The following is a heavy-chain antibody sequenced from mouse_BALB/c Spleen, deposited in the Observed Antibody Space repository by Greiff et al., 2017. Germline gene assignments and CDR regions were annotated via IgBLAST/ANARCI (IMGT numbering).Heavy chain of an antibody. J-gene: IGHJ2*01. Sequence: DVQLQESGPSLVKPSQTLSLTCSVTGDSITSGYWNWIRKFPGNKLEYMGYISYSGSTYYNPSLKSRISITRDTSKNQYYLQLNSVTTEDTATYYCARYKEITGRYFDYWGQGTTLTVSS. CDR1: GDSITSGY. CDR2: ISYSGST. V-gene: IGHV3-8*02. D-gene: IGHD2-4*01. CDR3: ARYKEITGRYFDY.